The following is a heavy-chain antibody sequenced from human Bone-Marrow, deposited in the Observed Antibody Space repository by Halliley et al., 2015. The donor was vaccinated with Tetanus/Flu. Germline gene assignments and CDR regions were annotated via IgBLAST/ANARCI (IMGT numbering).Heavy chain of an antibody. V-gene: IGHV5-51*01. CDR2: IYPGDSHT. CDR1: GYTFASFR. J-gene: IGHJ3*02. CDR3: ARRPGTMMDAFDI. Sequence: QLVQSGAEVREPGESLKISCKGSGYTFASFRIGWVRQMPGKGLEWMGIIYPGDSHTRYSPSFQGQVTISADKSISTAYLQWSSLKASDTAMYYCARRPGTMMDAFDIWGQGTIVTVSS. D-gene: IGHD3-22*01.